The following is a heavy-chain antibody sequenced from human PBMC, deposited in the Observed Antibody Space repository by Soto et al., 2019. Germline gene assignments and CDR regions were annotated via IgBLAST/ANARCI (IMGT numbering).Heavy chain of an antibody. D-gene: IGHD3-10*01. J-gene: IGHJ4*02. CDR1: GITFSDFA. CDR3: AKPMTSGTHYCDY. Sequence: EVQLLESGGGLVQPGGSLRLSCAASGITFSDFAMSWVRQAPGKGLEWVSTIRASGGGTYYADSVKGRFTISRDNSKNTLYLQMNSLRAEDTAVDYCAKPMTSGTHYCDYWGQGTLVTVSS. CDR2: IRASGGGT. V-gene: IGHV3-23*01.